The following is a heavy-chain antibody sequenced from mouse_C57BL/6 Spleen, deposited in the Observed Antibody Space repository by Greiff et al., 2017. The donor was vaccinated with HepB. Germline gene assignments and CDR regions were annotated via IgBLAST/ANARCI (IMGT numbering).Heavy chain of an antibody. CDR1: GFNIKDYY. V-gene: IGHV14-1*01. D-gene: IGHD2-5*01. CDR3: TTYYSNQYYFDY. CDR2: IDPEDGDT. Sequence: EVKLMESGAELVRPGASVKLSCTASGFNIKDYYMHWVKQRPEQGLEWIGRIDPEDGDTEYAPKFQGKATMTADTSSNTAYLQLSSLTSEDTAVYYCTTYYSNQYYFDYWGQGTTLTVSS. J-gene: IGHJ2*01.